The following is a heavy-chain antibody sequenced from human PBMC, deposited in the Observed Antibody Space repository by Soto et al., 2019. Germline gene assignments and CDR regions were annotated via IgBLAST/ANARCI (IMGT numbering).Heavy chain of an antibody. J-gene: IGHJ3*02. CDR2: IYYSGST. D-gene: IGHD1-26*01. Sequence: QLQLQESGPGLVKPSETLSLTCTVSGGSISSSSYYWGWIRQPPGKGLEWIGSIYYSGSTYYNPSLKSRVTISVDTSKNQFSLKLSSVTAADTAVYYCARRIVGAITDAFDIWGQGTMVTVSS. CDR1: GGSISSSSYY. V-gene: IGHV4-39*01. CDR3: ARRIVGAITDAFDI.